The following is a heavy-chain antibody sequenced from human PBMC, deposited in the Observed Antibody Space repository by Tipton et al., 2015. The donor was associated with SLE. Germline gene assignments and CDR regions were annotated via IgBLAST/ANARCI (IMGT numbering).Heavy chain of an antibody. V-gene: IGHV4-59*01. CDR1: GGSISSYY. D-gene: IGHD3-10*01. J-gene: IGHJ2*01. CDR3: ARDPGNDQDYWYFDL. CDR2: IYYSGST. Sequence: TLSLTCTVSGGSISSYYWSWIRQPPGKGLEWIGYIYYSGSTNCNPSLKSRVTISVDTSKNQFSLKLSSVTAADTAVYYCARDPGNDQDYWYFDLWGRGTLVTVSS.